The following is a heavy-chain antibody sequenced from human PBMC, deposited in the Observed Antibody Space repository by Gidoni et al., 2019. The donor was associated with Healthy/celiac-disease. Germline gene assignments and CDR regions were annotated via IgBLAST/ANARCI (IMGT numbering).Heavy chain of an antibody. Sequence: EVQLVESGGGLIQPGGSLRLSCAASGFTVSSNYMSWVRQAPGKGLDWVSVIYSGGSTYYADSVKGRFTISRDNSKNTLYLQMNSLRAEDTAVYYCARDMVGAVHYYYYGMDVWGQGTTVTVSS. CDR3: ARDMVGAVHYYYYGMDV. CDR2: IYSGGST. D-gene: IGHD1-26*01. J-gene: IGHJ6*02. CDR1: GFTVSSNY. V-gene: IGHV3-53*01.